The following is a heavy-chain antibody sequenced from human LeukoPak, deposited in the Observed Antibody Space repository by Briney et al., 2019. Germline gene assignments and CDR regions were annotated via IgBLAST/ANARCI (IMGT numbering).Heavy chain of an antibody. CDR2: IDYSGTT. Sequence: SETLSLTCTVSGDSITSRDYYWGWIRQPPGKGLEWIGSIDYSGTTYYNSSLKSRVTISLGTSKNQFSLKLSSVTAADTAVYYCARQNLNYFIDYWGQGTLVTVSS. J-gene: IGHJ4*02. D-gene: IGHD4-11*01. V-gene: IGHV4-39*01. CDR3: ARQNLNYFIDY. CDR1: GDSITSRDYY.